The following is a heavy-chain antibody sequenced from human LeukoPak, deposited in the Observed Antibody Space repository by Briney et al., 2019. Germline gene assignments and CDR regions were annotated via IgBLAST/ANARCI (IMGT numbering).Heavy chain of an antibody. D-gene: IGHD1-26*01. J-gene: IGHJ4*02. CDR1: GDSVSSNSAA. Sequence: SQTLSLTCAISGDSVSSNSAAWTWIRQSPSRGLEWLGRTYYRSKWYNGYAPSVKSRITINPDTTKNQVSLQLNSVTPEDTAVYYCARGNSGYLGYWGQGILVTVSS. V-gene: IGHV6-1*01. CDR2: TYYRSKWYN. CDR3: ARGNSGYLGY.